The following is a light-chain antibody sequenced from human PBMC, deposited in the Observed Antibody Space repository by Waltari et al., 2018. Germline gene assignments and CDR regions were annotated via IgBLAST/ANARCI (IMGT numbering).Light chain of an antibody. V-gene: IGKV1-5*03. CDR1: QSMSSW. Sequence: DIQMTQSPSTLSASVGDRVTITCRASQSMSSWLAWYQQKPGKAPKLLIYKASSLASGVPSRFSGSGSGPEFTLTISSLQPDDFATYYCQQYNSYSQAFGHGTKVEIK. CDR3: QQYNSYSQA. CDR2: KAS. J-gene: IGKJ1*01.